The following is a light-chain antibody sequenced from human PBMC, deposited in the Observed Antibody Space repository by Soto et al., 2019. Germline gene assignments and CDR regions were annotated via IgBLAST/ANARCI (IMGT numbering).Light chain of an antibody. CDR2: DAS. CDR3: QQRTNWPT. V-gene: IGKV3-11*01. J-gene: IGKJ1*01. CDR1: QSINRH. Sequence: APLSLSPGERATLSCRASQSINRHLAWYRQKPGQAPRLLIYDASNRATGIPARFSGSGSGTDFTLTISSLEPEDFAVYFCQQRTNWPTFGQGTKVDIK.